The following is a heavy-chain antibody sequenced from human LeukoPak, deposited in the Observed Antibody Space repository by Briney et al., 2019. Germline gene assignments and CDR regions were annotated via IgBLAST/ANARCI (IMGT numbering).Heavy chain of an antibody. J-gene: IGHJ4*02. D-gene: IGHD1-1*01. CDR1: GFRIQ. CDR2: THGDGSA. CDR3: ASGSNRVFDY. V-gene: IGHV3-53*01. Sequence: AASLRLSCAASGFRIQMSWVRQAPGKGLEWVSMTHGDGSANYADSVKGRFTISRDNSKNTMYLQINSLSVEDTAVYYCASGSNRVFDYWGQGTLVTVSS.